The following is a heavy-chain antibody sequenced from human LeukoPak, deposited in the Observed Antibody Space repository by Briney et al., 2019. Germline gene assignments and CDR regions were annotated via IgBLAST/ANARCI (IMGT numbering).Heavy chain of an antibody. Sequence: GGSLRLSCAASGFTFSSYEMNWVRQAPGKGLEWVSAISAGGSTYYADSVKGRFTISRDNSKNTLYLQMNSLRAEDTAVYYCASHSGSDVYYYYGMDVWGQGTTVTVSS. CDR3: ASHSGSDVYYYYGMDV. J-gene: IGHJ6*02. CDR1: GFTFSSYE. V-gene: IGHV3-23*01. CDR2: ISAGGST. D-gene: IGHD5-12*01.